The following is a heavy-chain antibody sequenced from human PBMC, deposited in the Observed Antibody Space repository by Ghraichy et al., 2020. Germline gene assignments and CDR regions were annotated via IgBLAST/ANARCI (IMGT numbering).Heavy chain of an antibody. V-gene: IGHV3-23*01. CDR3: ARDGYNDIPFDS. J-gene: IGHJ4*02. D-gene: IGHD5-24*01. CDR2: ISGSGVRT. CDR1: GFTLNTYA. Sequence: GGSLRLSCAASGFTLNTYAMGWVRQAPGKGLELVSTISGSGVRTYYAVSVEGRFTVSRDDSENTLYLQMSGLRAEDTALYYCARDGYNDIPFDSWGQGTLVIVSS.